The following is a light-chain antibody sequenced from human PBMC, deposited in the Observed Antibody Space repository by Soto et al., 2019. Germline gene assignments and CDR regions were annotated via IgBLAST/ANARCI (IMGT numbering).Light chain of an antibody. CDR2: AAV. CDR3: QQVNYYPFT. CDR1: QGISQY. V-gene: IGKV1-9*01. Sequence: DIHLTQSPYLLSASVGDRVTITCRASQGISQYVAWYQQKPGKAPKLLIYAAVVLQGGIPSRFSGSGSATEFILTISGLQPEDFATYYCQQVNYYPFTFGGGTKVDIK. J-gene: IGKJ4*01.